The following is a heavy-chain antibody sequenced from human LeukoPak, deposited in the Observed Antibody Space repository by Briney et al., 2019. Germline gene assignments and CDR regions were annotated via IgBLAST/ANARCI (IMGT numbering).Heavy chain of an antibody. CDR2: IYYSGST. J-gene: IGHJ5*02. CDR1: GGSISSYY. V-gene: IGHV4-59*01. CDR3: ARGHYRGIYPLHWFDP. Sequence: SETLSLTCTVSGGSISSYYWNWIGQPPGKGLEWIGYIYYSGSTNYNPSLKSRVTISVDTSKNQFSLKVTSVTAADTAVYYCARGHYRGIYPLHWFDPWGQGTLVTVSS. D-gene: IGHD2-2*01.